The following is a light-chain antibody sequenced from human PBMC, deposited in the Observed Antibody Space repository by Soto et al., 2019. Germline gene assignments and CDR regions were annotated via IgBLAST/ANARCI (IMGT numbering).Light chain of an antibody. CDR3: CSYAGSSTWV. J-gene: IGLJ2*01. Sequence: QSVLTQPASVSGSPGQSITISCTGTSSDVGTYNLVSWYQQHPGKAPKLMIYEGSKRPSGVSNRFSGSKSGNTASLTISGLQFEDEADYYCCSYAGSSTWVFGGGTNVTVL. CDR2: EGS. CDR1: SSDVGTYNL. V-gene: IGLV2-23*01.